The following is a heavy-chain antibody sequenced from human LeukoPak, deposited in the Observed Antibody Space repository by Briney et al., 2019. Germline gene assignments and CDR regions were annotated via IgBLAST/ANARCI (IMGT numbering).Heavy chain of an antibody. Sequence: PSETLSLTCAVNGGSFSDYYWSWIRQPPGKGLEWIGEINHSGSTNYNSSLKSRVTISVDTSKNQFSLKLSSVTAADTAVYYCAREGYSSSWYYLDYWGQGTLVTVSS. CDR1: GGSFSDYY. V-gene: IGHV4-34*01. D-gene: IGHD6-13*01. CDR3: AREGYSSSWYYLDY. CDR2: INHSGST. J-gene: IGHJ4*02.